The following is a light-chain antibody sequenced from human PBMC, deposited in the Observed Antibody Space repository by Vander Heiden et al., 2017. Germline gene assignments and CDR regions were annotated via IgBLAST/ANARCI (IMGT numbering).Light chain of an antibody. CDR2: GNS. CDR3: QSYDSSLSGSGV. Sequence: GAPGQRVTISCTGSSSNIGAGYDVHWYQQLPGTAPKLLIYGNSNRPSGVPDRFSGSRSGTSASLAITGLQAEDEADYYCQSYDSSLSGSGVFGGGTKLTVL. V-gene: IGLV1-40*01. CDR1: SSNIGAGYD. J-gene: IGLJ2*01.